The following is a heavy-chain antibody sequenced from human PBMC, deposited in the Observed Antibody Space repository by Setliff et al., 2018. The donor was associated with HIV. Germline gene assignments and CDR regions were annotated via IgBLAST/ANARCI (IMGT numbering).Heavy chain of an antibody. CDR3: AKDRYYDSSGSPFDY. CDR1: GFTFNNAW. V-gene: IGHV3-48*01. Sequence: GGSLRLSCAASGFTFNNAWMTWVRQAPGKGLEWVSYISSSSSTIYYADSVKGRFTISRDNSKNTLYLQMNSLRAEDTAVYYCAKDRYYDSSGSPFDYWGQGTLVTVSS. J-gene: IGHJ4*02. D-gene: IGHD3-22*01. CDR2: ISSSSSTI.